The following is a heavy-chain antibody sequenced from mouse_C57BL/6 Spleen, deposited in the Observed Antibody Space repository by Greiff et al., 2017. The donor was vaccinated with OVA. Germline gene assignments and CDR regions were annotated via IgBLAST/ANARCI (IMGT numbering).Heavy chain of an antibody. J-gene: IGHJ1*03. V-gene: IGHV1-72*01. Sequence: VQLQQPGAELVKPGASVKLSCKASGYTFTSYWMHWVKQRPGRGLDWIGRIDPNSGGTKYNEKFKSKATLTVDKPSSTAYMQLSSLTSEDSAVYYCAREGDGPYWYIDVWGTGTTVTVSS. CDR2: IDPNSGGT. CDR3: AREGDGPYWYIDV. CDR1: GYTFTSYW. D-gene: IGHD2-3*01.